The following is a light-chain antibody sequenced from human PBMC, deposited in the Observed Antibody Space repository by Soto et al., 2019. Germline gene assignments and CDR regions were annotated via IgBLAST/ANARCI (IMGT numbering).Light chain of an antibody. J-gene: IGLJ1*01. CDR1: SSDVGGYNY. Sequence: QSALTQPASVSGSPGQSITISCTGTSSDVGGYNYVSWYQQHPGKAPKLMIYEVSNRPSGVSNRFSGSKSGNTASLTISGLQAEDESDYYCSSYTGSSTLYVFGTGTKPTVL. V-gene: IGLV2-14*01. CDR3: SSYTGSSTLYV. CDR2: EVS.